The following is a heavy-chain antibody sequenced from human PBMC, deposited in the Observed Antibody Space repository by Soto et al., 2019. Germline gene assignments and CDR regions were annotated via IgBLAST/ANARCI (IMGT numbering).Heavy chain of an antibody. V-gene: IGHV1-69*01. CDR2: IIPIFGTA. CDR1: EGTFSSYA. J-gene: IGHJ6*02. Sequence: QVQLVQSGAEVKKPGSSVKVSCKASEGTFSSYAISWVRETPGQGLEGMGGIIPIFGTANYAQKFQGRVTITADEPPSTGDRELSSVSSEVTCVYYCARPGGGGAGFSTRGMDVCGRGTTVSVSS. CDR3: ARPGGGGAGFSTRGMDV. D-gene: IGHD3-16*01.